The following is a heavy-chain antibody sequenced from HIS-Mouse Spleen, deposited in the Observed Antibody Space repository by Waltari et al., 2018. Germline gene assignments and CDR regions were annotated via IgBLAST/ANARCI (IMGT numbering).Heavy chain of an antibody. Sequence: QVQLVESGGGVVQPGRSLRLSCAASGFTFSSYGMHWVRQAPGQGLEWVAVISYDGSNKYYAGSVKGRFTISRDNSKNTLYLQMNSLRAEDTAVYYCAKASSGWLDYWGQGTLVTVSS. D-gene: IGHD6-19*01. J-gene: IGHJ4*02. CDR1: GFTFSSYG. V-gene: IGHV3-30*18. CDR2: ISYDGSNK. CDR3: AKASSGWLDY.